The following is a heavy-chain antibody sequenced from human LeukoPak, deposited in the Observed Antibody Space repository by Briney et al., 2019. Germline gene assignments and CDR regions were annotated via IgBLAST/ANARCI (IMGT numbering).Heavy chain of an antibody. CDR3: ASGYSYGYNALDY. J-gene: IGHJ4*02. CDR2: INHSGST. D-gene: IGHD5-18*01. V-gene: IGHV4-34*01. Sequence: LRLSCAASGFTFSSYGMHWVRQAPGKGLEWIGEINHSGSTNYNPSLKSRVTISVDTSKNQFSLKLSSVTAADTAVYYCASGYSYGYNALDYWGQGTLVTVSS. CDR1: GFTFSSYG.